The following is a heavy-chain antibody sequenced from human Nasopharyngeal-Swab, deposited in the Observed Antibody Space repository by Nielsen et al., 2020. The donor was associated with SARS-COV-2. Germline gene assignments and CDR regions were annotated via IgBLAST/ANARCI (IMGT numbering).Heavy chain of an antibody. CDR1: GFTFSSYW. J-gene: IGHJ3*02. CDR2: INSDGSST. D-gene: IGHD6-19*01. Sequence: GESLKISCAASGFTFSSYWMHWVRQAPGKGLVWVSRINSDGSSTSYADSVKGRFTISRDNAKNTLYLQMNSLRAEDTAVYYCARDQRSSGDAFDIWGQGTMATVSS. CDR3: ARDQRSSGDAFDI. V-gene: IGHV3-74*01.